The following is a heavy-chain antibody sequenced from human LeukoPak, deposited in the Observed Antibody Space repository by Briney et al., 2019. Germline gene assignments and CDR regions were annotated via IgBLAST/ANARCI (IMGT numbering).Heavy chain of an antibody. D-gene: IGHD1-26*01. CDR3: ARARIVGADIWTTDFNY. Sequence: VASVKVSCKASGGTFSSYAISWVRQAPGQGLEWMGGIIPIFGTANYAQKFQGRVTITADKSTSTAYMELSSLRSEDTAVYYCARARIVGADIWTTDFNYWGQGTLVTVSS. CDR1: GGTFSSYA. J-gene: IGHJ4*02. CDR2: IIPIFGTA. V-gene: IGHV1-69*06.